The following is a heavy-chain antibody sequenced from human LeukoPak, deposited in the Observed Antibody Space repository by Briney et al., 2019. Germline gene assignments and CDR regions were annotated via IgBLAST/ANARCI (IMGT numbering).Heavy chain of an antibody. CDR1: GFTFSSHG. CDR2: ISSSSSYI. CDR3: ARERSGRAAAVDY. D-gene: IGHD6-13*01. Sequence: GGTLRLSCVASGFTFSSHGRNWLRQAPGKGLEWVSSISSSSSYIYYADSVKGRFTISRDNAKNSLYLQMNSLRAEDTAVYYCARERSGRAAAVDYWGQGTLVTVSS. V-gene: IGHV3-21*01. J-gene: IGHJ4*02.